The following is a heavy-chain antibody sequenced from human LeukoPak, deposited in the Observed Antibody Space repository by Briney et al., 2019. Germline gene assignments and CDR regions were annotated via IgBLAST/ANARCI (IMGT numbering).Heavy chain of an antibody. D-gene: IGHD1-1*01. J-gene: IGHJ4*02. CDR1: GFTFSVYD. Sequence: GGSLRLSCAASGFTFSVYDMYWIRQSPGKGLECVSVISRGGISYYADSVKGRFTISRDNSKNTLYLQMNSLRAEDTAVYYCSKKGQADDDGKPDWGQGTLVTVSP. CDR3: SKKGQADDDGKPD. CDR2: ISRGGIS. V-gene: IGHV3-23*01.